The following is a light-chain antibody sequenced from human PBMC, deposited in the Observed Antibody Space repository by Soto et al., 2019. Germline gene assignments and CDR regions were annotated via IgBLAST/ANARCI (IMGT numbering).Light chain of an antibody. CDR2: GAS. J-gene: IGKJ1*01. CDR1: QSVASN. Sequence: EIVMTQSPATLSVSPGERATLSCRASQSVASNIAWYQQKPGQAPRRLIFGASTRATGIPARFSGGGSGTDFTPIISSLQSEDFAVYYCHKYNNWPWTFGQRPKVDI. V-gene: IGKV3-15*01. CDR3: HKYNNWPWT.